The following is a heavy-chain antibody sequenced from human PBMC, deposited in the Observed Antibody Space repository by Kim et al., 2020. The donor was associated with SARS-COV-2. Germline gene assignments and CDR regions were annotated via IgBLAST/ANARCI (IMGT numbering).Heavy chain of an antibody. CDR3: ARSRYLDY. Sequence: NGNTNYAQKFQGRVTMTTDTSTSTAYMELRNLRSDDTAIYYCARSRYLDYWGQGTLATVST. J-gene: IGHJ4*02. CDR2: NGNT. V-gene: IGHV1-18*01. D-gene: IGHD1-20*01.